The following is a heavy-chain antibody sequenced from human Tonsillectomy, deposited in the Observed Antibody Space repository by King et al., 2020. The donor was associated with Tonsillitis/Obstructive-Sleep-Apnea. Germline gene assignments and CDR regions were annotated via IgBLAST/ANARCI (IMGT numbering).Heavy chain of an antibody. Sequence: QLQESGPGLVKPSQTLSLTCTFSGGSISSGGYYLSWIRQPPGKGLEWNGYIYYSGNTHYNPSLKSRVTISVDTSKNQFSLKLSSVTAADTAVYYCARISNWFDPWGQGTLVTVSS. CDR2: IYYSGNT. V-gene: IGHV4-31*03. D-gene: IGHD3-3*01. CDR3: ARISNWFDP. J-gene: IGHJ5*02. CDR1: GGSISSGGYY.